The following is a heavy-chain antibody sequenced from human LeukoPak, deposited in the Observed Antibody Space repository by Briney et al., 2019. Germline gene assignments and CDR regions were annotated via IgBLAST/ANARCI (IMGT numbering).Heavy chain of an antibody. V-gene: IGHV3-33*05. CDR2: IVGDGSKA. J-gene: IGHJ4*02. CDR1: EFTFSTYG. Sequence: GGSLRLSCAASEFTFSTYGVQWVRQAPGKGLEWVAVIVGDGSKAHCADSVRGRFTVSRDNSKNTLYLQMNSLRAEDTAVYYCARDSITGDNSLDFWGRGTLVTVSS. D-gene: IGHD7-27*01. CDR3: ARDSITGDNSLDF.